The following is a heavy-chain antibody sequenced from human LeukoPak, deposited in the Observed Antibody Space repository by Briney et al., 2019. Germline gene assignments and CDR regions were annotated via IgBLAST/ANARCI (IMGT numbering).Heavy chain of an antibody. D-gene: IGHD1-26*01. CDR1: GGSISSGSYY. V-gene: IGHV4-61*02. Sequence: PSETLSLTCTVSGGSISSGSYYWSWIRQPAGKGLEWIGRIYTSGSTNYNPSLKSRVTMSVDTSKNQFSLKLSSVTAADTAVYYCARERIVGATYWFDPWGQGTLVTVSS. J-gene: IGHJ5*02. CDR3: ARERIVGATYWFDP. CDR2: IYTSGST.